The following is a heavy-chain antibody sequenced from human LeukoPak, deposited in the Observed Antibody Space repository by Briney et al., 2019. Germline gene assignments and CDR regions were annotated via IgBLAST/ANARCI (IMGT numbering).Heavy chain of an antibody. J-gene: IGHJ4*02. V-gene: IGHV4-39*07. CDR2: IYYSGST. D-gene: IGHD1-1*01. CDR3: AREFNWKNSYFDY. CDR1: GGSISSSSYY. Sequence: SETLSLTCTVSGGSISSSSYYWGWIRQPPGKGLEWIGSIYYSGSTYYNPSLKSRVTISADTSKNQFSLKLSSVTAADTAVYYCAREFNWKNSYFDYWGQGTLVTVSS.